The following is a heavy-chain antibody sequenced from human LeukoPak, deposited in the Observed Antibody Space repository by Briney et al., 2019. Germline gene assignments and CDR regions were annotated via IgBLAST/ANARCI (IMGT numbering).Heavy chain of an antibody. CDR1: EYTFTSYD. Sequence: GASVKVSCKASEYTFTSYDINWVRQATGQGLEWMGWMNPNSGNTGYAQKFQGRVTMTRNTSISTAYMELSSLRSEDTAVYYCARDSPYSYGGYYYYYYMDVWGKGTTVTVSS. J-gene: IGHJ6*03. D-gene: IGHD5-18*01. CDR2: MNPNSGNT. V-gene: IGHV1-8*01. CDR3: ARDSPYSYGGYYYYYYMDV.